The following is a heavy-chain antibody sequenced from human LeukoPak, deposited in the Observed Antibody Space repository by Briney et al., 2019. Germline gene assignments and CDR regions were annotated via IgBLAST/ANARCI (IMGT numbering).Heavy chain of an antibody. CDR3: VRGPYGASISNWFDP. V-gene: IGHV4-4*07. Sequence: SETLSLTCTVSGGSISSYYWSWIRQPAGQGLEGIGRLHTSGSTNYNPSLKSRVTMSVDTPNKQFSLNLRSVTAADTAVYYCVRGPYGASISNWFDPWGQGLLVTVSS. J-gene: IGHJ5*02. D-gene: IGHD4/OR15-4a*01. CDR1: GGSISSYY. CDR2: LHTSGST.